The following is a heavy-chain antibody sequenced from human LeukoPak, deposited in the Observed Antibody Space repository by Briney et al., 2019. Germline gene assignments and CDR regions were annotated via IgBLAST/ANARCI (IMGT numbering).Heavy chain of an antibody. CDR1: GGSISSGDYY. CDR3: ARHQGVVDL. CDR2: IYHSGST. V-gene: IGHV4-30-4*01. J-gene: IGHJ2*01. Sequence: SQTLSLTCTVSGGSISSGDYYWSWIRQPPGKGLEWIGYIYHSGSTYYNPSLKSRVTISLDTSKNQFSLKMRSVTVADTAVYYCARHQGVVDLWGRGSLVTVSS. D-gene: IGHD3-3*01.